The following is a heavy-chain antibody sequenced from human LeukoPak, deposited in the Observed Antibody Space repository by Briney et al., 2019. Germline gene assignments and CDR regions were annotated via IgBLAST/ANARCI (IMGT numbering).Heavy chain of an antibody. CDR3: ARGIGSSSWPLAL. CDR2: TSSSGSTK. Sequence: GGSLRLSCAAPGFTFSSYEMNWIRQAPGKGLEWVSYTSSSGSTKYYADSVKGRFTISRDNAKNSLYLQMNSLRAEDTAVYYCARGIGSSSWPLALWGRGTLVIVSS. V-gene: IGHV3-48*03. J-gene: IGHJ4*02. CDR1: GFTFSSYE. D-gene: IGHD6-13*01.